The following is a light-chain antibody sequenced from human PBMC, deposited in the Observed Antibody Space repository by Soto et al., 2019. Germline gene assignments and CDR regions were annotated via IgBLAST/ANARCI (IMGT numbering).Light chain of an antibody. Sequence: QSVLTQPPSASGTPGQTVTVSCSGSSSNIGSYTVNWYQQLPGTAPKLVIYSNHQRPSGVPDRFSGSKSGTSASLAISGLQAEDEGDYYCQAYDTSLRAWVFGGGTKVTVL. CDR3: QAYDTSLRAWV. CDR1: SSNIGSYT. J-gene: IGLJ3*02. V-gene: IGLV1-44*01. CDR2: SNH.